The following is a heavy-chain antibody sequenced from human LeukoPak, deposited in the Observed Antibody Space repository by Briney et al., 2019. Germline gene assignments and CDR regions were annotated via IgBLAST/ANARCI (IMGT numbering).Heavy chain of an antibody. D-gene: IGHD3-3*01. V-gene: IGHV3-7*01. CDR1: GFTFSSYW. CDR2: INQDGSEK. CDR3: ATGYDFWSGFDY. Sequence: GGSLRLSCVVSGFTFSSYWMTWVRQAPGKGLEWVANINQDGSEKYYVDSVKGRFTISRENAKNTLYLQMSSMRAEDTAVYFCATGYDFWSGFDYWGQGTLVTVSS. J-gene: IGHJ4*02.